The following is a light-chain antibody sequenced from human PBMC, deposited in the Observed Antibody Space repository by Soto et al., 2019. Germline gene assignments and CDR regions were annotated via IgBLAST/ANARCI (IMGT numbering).Light chain of an antibody. CDR3: QSYECSLSGYV. V-gene: IGLV1-40*01. CDR2: GNS. CDR1: SSNIGAGYD. Sequence: QSVLTQPPSVSEAPGQRVTISCTGSSSNIGAGYDVHWYQQLPGTAPKLLIYGNSNRPSGVPDRFSGSKSGTSASLAITGLQAEDEADYYCQSYECSLSGYVFGTGNKVTVL. J-gene: IGLJ1*01.